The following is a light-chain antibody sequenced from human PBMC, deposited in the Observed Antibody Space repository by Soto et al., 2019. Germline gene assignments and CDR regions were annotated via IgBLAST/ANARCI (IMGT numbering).Light chain of an antibody. Sequence: QSVLTQPPSVSGAPGQTVTISCTGGSSNIGALFDVHWYQQLPGAAPKLLIYGNINRPSGVPDRFSGSKSGTSASLAITGLLAEDDADYYCQSYDSSLGGSVFGTGTKLTVL. J-gene: IGLJ1*01. V-gene: IGLV1-40*01. CDR2: GNI. CDR3: QSYDSSLGGSV. CDR1: SSNIGALFD.